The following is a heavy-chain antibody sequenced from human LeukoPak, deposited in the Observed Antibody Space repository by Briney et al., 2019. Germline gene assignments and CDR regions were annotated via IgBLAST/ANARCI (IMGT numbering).Heavy chain of an antibody. CDR1: KFTFSSYA. J-gene: IGHJ4*02. V-gene: IGHV3-23*01. CDR2: ITARGNTP. Sequence: GGSLRLSCAASKFTFSSYAMSWVRQAPGKGLEWVSGITARGNTPFYADSLKGRFTISRNNSKNTLYVQMNSPRAEDTAVYYCAKDADTHGSTYYFDYWGQGTLVTVSS. D-gene: IGHD5-24*01. CDR3: AKDADTHGSTYYFDY.